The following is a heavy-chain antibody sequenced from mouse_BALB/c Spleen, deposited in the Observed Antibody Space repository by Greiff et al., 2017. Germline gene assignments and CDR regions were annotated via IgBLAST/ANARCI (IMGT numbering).Heavy chain of an antibody. Sequence: VQLVESGPGLVAPSQSLSITCTVSGFSLTSYGVHWVRQPPGKGLEWLGVIWAGGSTNYNSALMSRLSISKDNSKSQVFLKMNSLQTDDTAMYYCAREDYGYDYAMDYWGQGTSVTVSS. V-gene: IGHV2-9*02. J-gene: IGHJ4*01. CDR2: IWAGGST. CDR3: AREDYGYDYAMDY. D-gene: IGHD1-2*01. CDR1: GFSLTSYG.